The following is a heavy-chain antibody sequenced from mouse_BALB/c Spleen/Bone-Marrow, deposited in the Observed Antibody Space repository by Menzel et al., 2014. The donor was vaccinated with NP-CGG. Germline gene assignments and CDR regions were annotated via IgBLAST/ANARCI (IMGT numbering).Heavy chain of an antibody. J-gene: IGHJ2*01. CDR1: GYAFTDYL. CDR3: AGYDGYFDY. V-gene: IGHV1-54*01. D-gene: IGHD2-3*01. CDR2: INPGSGST. Sequence: VQLQQSGAELVRPGTSVKVSCKASGYAFTDYLMEWLKQRPGQGLEWIGVINPGSGSTNYNEKFKDKPTLTADKSSSTAYMQLSSLTSDDSAVYFCAGYDGYFDYWGQGTILTVSS.